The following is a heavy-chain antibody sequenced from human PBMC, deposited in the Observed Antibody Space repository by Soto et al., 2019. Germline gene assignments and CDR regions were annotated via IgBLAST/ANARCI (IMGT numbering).Heavy chain of an antibody. CDR1: GFPFSSYG. V-gene: IGHV3-33*01. D-gene: IGHD2-15*01. J-gene: IGHJ4*02. Sequence: PGGSLRLSRAASGFPFSSYGMHWVRPAPGKGLEWVAVIWYDGSNKYYADSVKGRFTISRDNSKNTLYLQMNSLRAEDTAVYYCARDGYCSGGSCYSVPVFDYWGQGTLVTVSS. CDR3: ARDGYCSGGSCYSVPVFDY. CDR2: IWYDGSNK.